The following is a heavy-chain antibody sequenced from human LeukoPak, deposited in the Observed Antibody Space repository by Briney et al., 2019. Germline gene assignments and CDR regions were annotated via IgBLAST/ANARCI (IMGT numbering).Heavy chain of an antibody. V-gene: IGHV4-4*07. D-gene: IGHD2-8*02. Sequence: PSETLSLTCTVSGGSVTNYYWSWIRQPAGKGLEWIGRTSDSGITNYNTSLERRVTMSADTSKNQFFLKVTSVTAADTAVYYCARDSPTGGYNSRDNPYFYGLDVWGQGTTVTVSS. CDR2: TSDSGIT. CDR3: ARDSPTGGYNSRDNPYFYGLDV. CDR1: GGSVTNYY. J-gene: IGHJ6*02.